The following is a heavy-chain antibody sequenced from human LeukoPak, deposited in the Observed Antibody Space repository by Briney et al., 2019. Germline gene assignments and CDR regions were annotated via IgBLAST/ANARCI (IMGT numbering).Heavy chain of an antibody. CDR3: ARDVNDHVWGSHRYTGAFDY. CDR1: GYNFTACY. D-gene: IGHD3-16*02. J-gene: IGHJ4*02. Sequence: ASVKVSCKASGYNFTACYIHWVRQAPGHGLEWMGWINLNSGTTNVAQKFRGSVTMTRSTSNNTADLDLSSLRSDDTAVYYCARDVNDHVWGSHRYTGAFDYWGQGSLVIVSS. V-gene: IGHV1-2*02. CDR2: INLNSGTT.